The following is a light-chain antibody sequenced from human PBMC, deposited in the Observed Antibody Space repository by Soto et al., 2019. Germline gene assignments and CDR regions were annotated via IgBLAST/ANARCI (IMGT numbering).Light chain of an antibody. CDR1: QSVSNW. Sequence: DSQMTQSPSTLSASVGDRVTMSCRASQSVSNWLAWYQQKPGKAPKLLIYDVSSLESGVPSRFSGSGSGTEFILNISSLQPDDFATYYCQQYDSYSWTFDQGTKVDIK. V-gene: IGKV1-5*01. CDR2: DVS. CDR3: QQYDSYSWT. J-gene: IGKJ1*01.